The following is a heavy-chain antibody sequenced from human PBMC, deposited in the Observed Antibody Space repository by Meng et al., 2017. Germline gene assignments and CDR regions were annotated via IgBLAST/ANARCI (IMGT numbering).Heavy chain of an antibody. V-gene: IGHV1-69*05. Sequence: SVKVSCKASGGTFSSYAISWVRQAPGQGLEWMGGIIPIFGTANYAQKFQGRVTITTDESTSTAYMELSSLRSEDTAVYYCARGLRYFDWLSSDAFDIWGQGTMVTVSS. CDR2: IIPIFGTA. D-gene: IGHD3-9*01. CDR3: ARGLRYFDWLSSDAFDI. CDR1: GGTFSSYA. J-gene: IGHJ3*02.